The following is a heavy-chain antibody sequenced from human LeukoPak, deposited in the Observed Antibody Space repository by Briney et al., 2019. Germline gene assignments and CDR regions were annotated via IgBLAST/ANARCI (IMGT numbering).Heavy chain of an antibody. V-gene: IGHV1-8*01. CDR1: GYTFTSYD. CDR2: MNPNSGNT. J-gene: IGHJ5*02. Sequence: ASVKVPCKASGYTFTSYDINWVRQATGQGLEWMGWMNPNSGNTGYAQKFQGRVTMTRNTSISTAYVELSSLRSEDTAVYYCARDLGDLSSLDPWGQGTLVTVSS. CDR3: ARDLGDLSSLDP. D-gene: IGHD6-6*01.